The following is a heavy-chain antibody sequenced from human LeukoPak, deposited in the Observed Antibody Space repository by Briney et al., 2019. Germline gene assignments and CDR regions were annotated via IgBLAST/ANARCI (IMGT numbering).Heavy chain of an antibody. CDR3: ARGRYDFWSGYSPSGWFDP. Sequence: PSETLSPTCAVYGGSFSGYYWSWIRHPPGKGLEWIGEINHSGSTNYNPSLKSRVTISVDTSKNQFSLKLSSVTAADTAVYYCARGRYDFWSGYSPSGWFDPWGQGTLVTVSS. CDR1: GGSFSGYY. CDR2: INHSGST. V-gene: IGHV4-34*01. J-gene: IGHJ5*02. D-gene: IGHD3-3*01.